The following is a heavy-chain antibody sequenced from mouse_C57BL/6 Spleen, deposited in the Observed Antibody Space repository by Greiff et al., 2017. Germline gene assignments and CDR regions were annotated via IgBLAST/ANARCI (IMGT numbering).Heavy chain of an antibody. CDR1: GYTFTSYW. V-gene: IGHV1-50*01. D-gene: IGHD2-4*01. Sequence: QVQLQQPGAELVKPGASVKLSCKASGYTFTSYWMQWVKQRPGQGLEWIGEIDPSDSYTNYNQKFKGKATLTVDTSSSTAYMQLSSLTSEDSAVYYCARSHYDSLYYYAMDYWGRGTSVTVSS. CDR3: ARSHYDSLYYYAMDY. J-gene: IGHJ4*01. CDR2: IDPSDSYT.